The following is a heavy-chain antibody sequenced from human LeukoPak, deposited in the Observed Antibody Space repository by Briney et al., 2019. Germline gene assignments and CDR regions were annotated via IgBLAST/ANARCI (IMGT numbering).Heavy chain of an antibody. Sequence: SETLSLTCTVSGGSISSYYWSWIRQPPGKGLEWIGYIYYSGSTNYNPSLKSRVTISVDTSKNQSSLKLSSVTAADTAVYYCARDGYSYISPWGQGTLVTVSS. V-gene: IGHV4-59*01. CDR3: ARDGYSYISP. CDR2: IYYSGST. D-gene: IGHD5-18*01. CDR1: GGSISSYY. J-gene: IGHJ5*02.